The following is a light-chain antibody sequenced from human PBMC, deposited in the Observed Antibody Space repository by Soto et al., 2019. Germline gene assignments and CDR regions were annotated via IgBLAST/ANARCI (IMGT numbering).Light chain of an antibody. CDR2: DVS. Sequence: QSALTQPASVSGSPGQSITISCTGTSSDVGGYNYVSWYQQHPGKAPKVMIYDVSNRPSGVSNRFSGSKSGNTASLSISGLQADDEADYYCSSHTRSSTYVFGTGTKLTVL. CDR1: SSDVGGYNY. V-gene: IGLV2-14*01. CDR3: SSHTRSSTYV. J-gene: IGLJ1*01.